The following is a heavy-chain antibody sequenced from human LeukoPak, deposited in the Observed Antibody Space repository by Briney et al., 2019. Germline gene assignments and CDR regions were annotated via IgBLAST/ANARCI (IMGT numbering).Heavy chain of an antibody. V-gene: IGHV3-72*01. Sequence: GGSLRLSCAASGFTFSDHYMDWVRQAPGKGLGWVGRIRNREKSYTIEYAASAKGRFTISRDDSKNSLYLQMNSLKTEDTAVYYCARRFSGIYSGIDYWGQGTLVTVSS. CDR3: ARRFSGIYSGIDY. J-gene: IGHJ4*02. CDR2: IRNREKSYTI. CDR1: GFTFSDHY. D-gene: IGHD1-26*01.